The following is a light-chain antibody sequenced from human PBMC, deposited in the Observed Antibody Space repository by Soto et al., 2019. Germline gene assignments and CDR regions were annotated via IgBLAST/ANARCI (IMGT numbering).Light chain of an antibody. Sequence: IVLTQSPGTLSLSPGERATLSCGASQSVSASYLAWYQQKPGQSPRLLIYGASRSATGIPDRFSAGGSGTDFTLTISRLEPEDFAVYYCQQYDSSPVTFGQGSKAEIK. V-gene: IGKV3-20*01. CDR1: QSVSASY. CDR3: QQYDSSPVT. J-gene: IGKJ2*01. CDR2: GAS.